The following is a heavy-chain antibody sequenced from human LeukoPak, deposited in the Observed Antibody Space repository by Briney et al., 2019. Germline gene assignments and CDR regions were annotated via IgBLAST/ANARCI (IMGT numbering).Heavy chain of an antibody. CDR1: GFIFSNYG. CDR3: ARGIGTLDY. CDR2: ISYDGSNK. V-gene: IGHV3-30*03. D-gene: IGHD6-13*01. Sequence: GGSLRLSCVASGFIFSNYGMHWVRQAPGKGLEWVAVISYDGSNKYYADSVKGRFTISRDNSKNSLYLQMNSLRAEDTAVYYCARGIGTLDYWGQGTLVTVSS. J-gene: IGHJ4*02.